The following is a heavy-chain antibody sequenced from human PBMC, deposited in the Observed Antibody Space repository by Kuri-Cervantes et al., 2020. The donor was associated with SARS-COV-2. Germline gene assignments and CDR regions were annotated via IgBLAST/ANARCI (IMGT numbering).Heavy chain of an antibody. Sequence: ESLKSSCTVSGGSVNSGTYYWSWIRQPPGKGLDWIGNVYYNGITNYNPSLKNRVTISVDASKNQFSLKLSSVTAADTAVYYCARWGGQPDSSGPNELWGQGTLVTVSS. CDR3: ARWGGQPDSSGPNEL. V-gene: IGHV4-61*01. D-gene: IGHD3-22*01. CDR1: GGSVNSGTYY. CDR2: VYYNGIT. J-gene: IGHJ4*02.